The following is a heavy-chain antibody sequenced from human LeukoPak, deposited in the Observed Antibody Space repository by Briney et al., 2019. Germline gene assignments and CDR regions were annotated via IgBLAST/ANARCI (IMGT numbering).Heavy chain of an antibody. CDR1: GFTFSSYA. Sequence: GGSLRLSCAASGFTFSSYAMSWVRQAPGKGLEWVSAISGSGGSTYYADSVKGRFTISRDNSKNTLYPQMNSLRAEDTAVYYCAKDLVAGTSNWFDPWGQGTLVTVSS. V-gene: IGHV3-23*01. J-gene: IGHJ5*02. D-gene: IGHD6-19*01. CDR3: AKDLVAGTSNWFDP. CDR2: ISGSGGST.